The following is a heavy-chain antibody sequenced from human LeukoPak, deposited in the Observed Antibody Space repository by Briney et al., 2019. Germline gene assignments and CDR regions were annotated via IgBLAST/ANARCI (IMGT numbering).Heavy chain of an antibody. Sequence: GASVKVSCKASGYTFTNYAFSWVRQAPGQGLEWMGGIIPIFGTANYAQKFQGRVTITADESTSTAYMELSSLRSEDTAVYYCARAANTIFGVVTHDYWGQGTLVTVSS. CDR2: IIPIFGTA. CDR3: ARAANTIFGVVTHDY. V-gene: IGHV1-69*13. CDR1: GYTFTNYA. D-gene: IGHD3-3*01. J-gene: IGHJ4*02.